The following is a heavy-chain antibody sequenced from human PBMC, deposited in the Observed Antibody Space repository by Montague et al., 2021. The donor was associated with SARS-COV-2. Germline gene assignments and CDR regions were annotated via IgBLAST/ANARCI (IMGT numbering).Heavy chain of an antibody. Sequence: VSPGASLSSDSLSWHWIRQSPSRGLEWLASTYYRSKWYNDSAPSVSGRATVKPDTSRNQFSLHLDSVTPKDTALYFCARKMGSSFDVWGKGTMVIVSS. D-gene: IGHD2-8*01. CDR3: ARKMGSSFDV. CDR1: GASLSSDSLS. CDR2: TYYRSKWYN. J-gene: IGHJ3*01. V-gene: IGHV6-1*01.